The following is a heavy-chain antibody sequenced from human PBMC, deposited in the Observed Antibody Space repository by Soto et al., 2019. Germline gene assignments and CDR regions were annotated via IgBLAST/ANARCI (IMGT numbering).Heavy chain of an antibody. CDR1: GDSVSSNSAA. Sequence: QVQLQQSGPGLVKPSQTLSLTCAISGDSVSSNSAAWNWIRQSPSRGLEWLGRTYYRSKWYNDYAVSVKSRITINPDTSKNQFSLQLNSVTPEDTAVYYCARDNVGWFGELPRTKQYYFDYWGQGTLVTVSS. CDR3: ARDNVGWFGELPRTKQYYFDY. V-gene: IGHV6-1*01. J-gene: IGHJ4*02. CDR2: TYYRSKWYN. D-gene: IGHD3-10*01.